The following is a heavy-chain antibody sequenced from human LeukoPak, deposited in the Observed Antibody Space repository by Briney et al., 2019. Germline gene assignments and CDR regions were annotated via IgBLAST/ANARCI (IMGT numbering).Heavy chain of an antibody. CDR2: IYYSEST. Sequence: SETLSLTCTLPGGSISSSSYYWGWVRQPPGEGREWIVSIYYSESTYYNPSLKSRVTISVDTSKNQFSLKLSSVTAADTAVYYCARTFTPYYYDSSGYYTPDYWGQGTLVTVSS. V-gene: IGHV4-39*01. CDR3: ARTFTPYYYDSSGYYTPDY. CDR1: GGSISSSSYY. D-gene: IGHD3-22*01. J-gene: IGHJ4*02.